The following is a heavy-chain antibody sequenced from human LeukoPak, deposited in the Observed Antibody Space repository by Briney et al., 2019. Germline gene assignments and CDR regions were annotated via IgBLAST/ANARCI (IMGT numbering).Heavy chain of an antibody. D-gene: IGHD2-2*01. V-gene: IGHV3-64*01. CDR1: GFTFSSYA. Sequence: GGSLRLSCAASGFTFSSYAMHWVRQAPGKGLEYVSAISSNGGSTYYANSVKGRFTISRDNSKNTLYLQMGSLRAEDMAVYYCARDRAERYCSSTSCLIGAFDIWGQGTMVTVSS. J-gene: IGHJ3*02. CDR3: ARDRAERYCSSTSCLIGAFDI. CDR2: ISSNGGST.